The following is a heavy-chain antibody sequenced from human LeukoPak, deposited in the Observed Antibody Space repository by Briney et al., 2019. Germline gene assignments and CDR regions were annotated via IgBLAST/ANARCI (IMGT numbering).Heavy chain of an antibody. D-gene: IGHD3-10*01. CDR3: AIDSPSVYYYGSGSYDYYYGMDV. Sequence: ASVKVSCKASGYTFTSYGISWVRQAPGPGLEWMGWISAYNGNTNYAQKLQGRVTMTTDTSTSTAYTELRSLRSDDTAVYYCAIDSPSVYYYGSGSYDYYYGMDVWGQGTTVTVSS. CDR2: ISAYNGNT. J-gene: IGHJ6*02. V-gene: IGHV1-18*01. CDR1: GYTFTSYG.